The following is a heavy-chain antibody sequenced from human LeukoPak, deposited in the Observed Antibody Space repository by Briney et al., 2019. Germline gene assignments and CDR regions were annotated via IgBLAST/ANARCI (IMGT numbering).Heavy chain of an antibody. D-gene: IGHD2-2*02. J-gene: IGHJ4*02. V-gene: IGHV3-53*01. Sequence: GGSLRLSCAASGFTVSSNYMSWVRQAPGKGLEWVSVIYSGGSTYYADSVKGRFTISRDNSKNTLYLQMNSLRAEDTAVYYCAKGVGYCSSTSCYSSYDYWGQGTLVTVSS. CDR1: GFTVSSNY. CDR2: IYSGGST. CDR3: AKGVGYCSSTSCYSSYDY.